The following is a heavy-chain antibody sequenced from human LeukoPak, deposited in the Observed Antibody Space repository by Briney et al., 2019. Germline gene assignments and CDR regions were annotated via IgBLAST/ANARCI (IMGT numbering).Heavy chain of an antibody. D-gene: IGHD2-8*02. CDR1: GFTFSSYW. J-gene: IGHJ6*03. CDR2: IKQDGSEK. V-gene: IGHV3-7*01. CDR3: ARDLVGHYYHYMDV. Sequence: GGSLRLSCAASGFTFSSYWMSWVRQAPGKGLEWVANIKQDGSEKYYVDSVKGRFTISRDNAKNSLYLQMNSLRAEDTAVYYCARDLVGHYYHYMDVWGKGTTVTVSS.